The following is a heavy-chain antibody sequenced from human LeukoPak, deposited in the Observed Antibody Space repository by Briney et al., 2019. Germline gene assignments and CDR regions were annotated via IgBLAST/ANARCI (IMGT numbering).Heavy chain of an antibody. CDR3: ARGIYCSSTSCYYYYYYMDV. CDR1: GGSISAYY. V-gene: IGHV4-59*01. D-gene: IGHD2-2*01. J-gene: IGHJ6*03. Sequence: SETLSLTCTVSGGSISAYYWSWIRQPPGKGLEWIGYIYNSGSANYNPSLQSRVTILIDTSKKQFSLKVSSVTAADTAVYYCARGIYCSSTSCYYYYYYMDVWGKGTTVTVSS. CDR2: IYNSGSA.